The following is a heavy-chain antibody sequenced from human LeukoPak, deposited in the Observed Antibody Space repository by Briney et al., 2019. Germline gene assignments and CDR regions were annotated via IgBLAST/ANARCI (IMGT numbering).Heavy chain of an antibody. J-gene: IGHJ3*02. CDR1: GGSISSGDYY. CDR2: IYYSGST. V-gene: IGHV4-30-4*01. CDR3: ARGRNSGYHGSAFDI. D-gene: IGHD5-12*01. Sequence: PSETLSRTCTVSGGSISSGDYYWGWIRQPPGKGLEWIGYIYYSGSTYYNPSLKSRVTISVDTSKNQFSLKLSSVTAADTAVYYCARGRNSGYHGSAFDIWGQGTMVTVSS.